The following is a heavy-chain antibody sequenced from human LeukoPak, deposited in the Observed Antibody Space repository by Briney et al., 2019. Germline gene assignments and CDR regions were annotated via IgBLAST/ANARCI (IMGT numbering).Heavy chain of an antibody. Sequence: GGSLRLSCAASGFTFSNYEMNWVRQAPGKGLEWVANIKEDGSEKYYVDSVKGRFTISRDNAKKSLHLQMNSLRAEDTAVYYCARGRRLGLNTYYFDYWGQGTLVTVSS. CDR2: IKEDGSEK. D-gene: IGHD6-19*01. CDR3: ARGRRLGLNTYYFDY. V-gene: IGHV3-7*04. CDR1: GFTFSNYE. J-gene: IGHJ4*02.